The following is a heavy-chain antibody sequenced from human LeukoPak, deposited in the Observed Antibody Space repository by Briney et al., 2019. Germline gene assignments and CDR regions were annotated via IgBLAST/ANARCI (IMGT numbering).Heavy chain of an antibody. V-gene: IGHV4-59*01. D-gene: IGHD3-9*01. CDR2: SNYRGST. J-gene: IGHJ2*01. CDR3: GRRTYYDTLTGYNYWYFDL. Sequence: PSVTLSLTCTVSGGSISSYYWSWIRQPPGKGLEWIGYSNYRGSTDYNPSLKSRVTFSVDTSKNQFSLRLSSVTAADTAVYYCGRRTYYDTLTGYNYWYFDLWGRGTLVTVSS. CDR1: GGSISSYY.